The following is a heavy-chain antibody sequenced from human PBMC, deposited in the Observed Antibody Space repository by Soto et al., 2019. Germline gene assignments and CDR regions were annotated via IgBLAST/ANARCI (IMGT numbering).Heavy chain of an antibody. V-gene: IGHV1-69*02. CDR3: ANPPRY. J-gene: IGHJ4*02. CDR2: IIPILGIA. Sequence: QVQLVQSGAEVKKPGSSVKVSCKASGGTFSSYTVSWVRQAPGQGLEWMGRIIPILGIANYAQKFQGRVTITADKPTGTAYMELSSLRCEDTAVYYCANPPRYWGQGTLVTVSS. CDR1: GGTFSSYT.